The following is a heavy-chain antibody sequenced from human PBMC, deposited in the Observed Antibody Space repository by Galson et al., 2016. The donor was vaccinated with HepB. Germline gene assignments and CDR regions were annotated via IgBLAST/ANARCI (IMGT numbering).Heavy chain of an antibody. CDR2: IWYDGSNK. Sequence: SLRLSCAASGFTFSSYGMHWVRQAPGKGLEWVAVIWYDGSNKYYADSVKGRFTISRDNSKNTLYLQMNSLRAEDTAVYYCARDGCFTGTHTYYFDSWGQGTLVTVSS. CDR3: ARDGCFTGTHTYYFDS. V-gene: IGHV3-33*01. D-gene: IGHD3-9*01. CDR1: GFTFSSYG. J-gene: IGHJ4*02.